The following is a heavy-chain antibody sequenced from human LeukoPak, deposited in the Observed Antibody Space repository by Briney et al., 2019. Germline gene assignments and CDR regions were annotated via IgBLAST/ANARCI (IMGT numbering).Heavy chain of an antibody. CDR1: GFTFSHYA. J-gene: IGHJ4*02. CDR2: IGANGDT. Sequence: GGSLRLSCAASGFTFSHYAINWARQAPGKGLEWVSAIGANGDTFYADSVRGRFTISRDNSNNAVHLQMNSLRVDDSAIYYCAKRGPGPVAGSYDYWGQGTLVTVSS. V-gene: IGHV3-23*01. CDR3: AKRGPGPVAGSYDY. D-gene: IGHD6-19*01.